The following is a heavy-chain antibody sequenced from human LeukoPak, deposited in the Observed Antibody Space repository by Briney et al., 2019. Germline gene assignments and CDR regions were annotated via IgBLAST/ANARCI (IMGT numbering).Heavy chain of an antibody. V-gene: IGHV3-23*01. CDR1: GFTFSSYG. J-gene: IGHJ5*02. D-gene: IGHD5-24*01. Sequence: GGSLRLSCAASGFTFSSYGMSWVRQAPGKGLEWVSAISGSGGSTDYADSVKGRFTISRDNSRNMLYLQMNSLRAEDTAVYYCARDRDGYVLNNWFDPWGQGTLVTVSS. CDR2: ISGSGGST. CDR3: ARDRDGYVLNNWFDP.